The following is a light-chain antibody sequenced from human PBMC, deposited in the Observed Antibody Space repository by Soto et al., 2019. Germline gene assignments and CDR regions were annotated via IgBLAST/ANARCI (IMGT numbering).Light chain of an antibody. Sequence: DIQRTQSPSSLSASVGDRATITCRASQGISTYLNWYQRKPGKAPKLLIYAASSLQSGVPSRFSGSGSETAFTLTISSLQPEDFATYSCQHSTTWTFGQGTKVDIK. CDR1: QGISTY. V-gene: IGKV1-39*01. CDR2: AAS. J-gene: IGKJ1*01. CDR3: QHSTTWT.